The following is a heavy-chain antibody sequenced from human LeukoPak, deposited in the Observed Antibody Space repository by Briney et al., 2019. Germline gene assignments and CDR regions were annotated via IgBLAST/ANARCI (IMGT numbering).Heavy chain of an antibody. CDR2: ISYDGSNK. J-gene: IGHJ4*02. CDR1: GFTFSSYG. D-gene: IGHD3-22*01. Sequence: GGSLRLSCAASGFTFSSYGMHWVRQAPGKGLEWVAVISYDGSNKYYADSVKGRFTIPRDNSKNTLYLQMNSLRAEDTAVYYCAKDSDYYDSSSYLDYWGQGTLVTVSS. CDR3: AKDSDYYDSSSYLDY. V-gene: IGHV3-30*18.